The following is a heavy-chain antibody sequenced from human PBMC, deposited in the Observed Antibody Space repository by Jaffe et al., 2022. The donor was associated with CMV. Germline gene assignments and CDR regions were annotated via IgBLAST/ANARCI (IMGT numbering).Heavy chain of an antibody. Sequence: EVQLVESGGGLIQPGGSLRLSCAASGFTVSHNYMSWVRQAPGKGLEWVSVIYSGGIYYADSVKGRFTISRDNSKNTLYLQMNSLRAEDTAMYYCVLQLYFDYWGQGTLVTVSS. V-gene: IGHV3-53*01. CDR2: IYSGGI. D-gene: IGHD5-18*01. J-gene: IGHJ4*02. CDR1: GFTVSHNY. CDR3: VLQLYFDY.